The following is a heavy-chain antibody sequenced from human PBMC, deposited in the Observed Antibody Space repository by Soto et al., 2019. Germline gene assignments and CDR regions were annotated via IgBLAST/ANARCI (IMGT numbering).Heavy chain of an antibody. CDR1: GYTFSDFD. J-gene: IGHJ6*02. CDR2: MNAKSGDT. Sequence: QAHLAQSGAELKRTGASVKVSCKASGYTFSDFDINWLRQASGQGPEWMGWMNAKSGDTFFAQRFPGKFNMTWDTSLSTAYMEVGSLTSDDTAIYYCARGNPFNYAGFDVWGQGTTVAVSS. D-gene: IGHD3-16*01. V-gene: IGHV1-8*01. CDR3: ARGNPFNYAGFDV.